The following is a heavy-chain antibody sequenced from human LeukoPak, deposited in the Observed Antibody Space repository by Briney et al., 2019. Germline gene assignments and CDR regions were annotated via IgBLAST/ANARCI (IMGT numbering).Heavy chain of an antibody. CDR1: GFTFSSYA. CDR3: AKRDGYNSNPLKD. V-gene: IGHV3-23*01. CDR2: ISGSGSST. Sequence: PGGSLRLSCAASGFTFSSYAMSWVRQAPGKGLEWVSAISGSGSSTYYADSVKGRFTISRDNSKNTLYLQMNSLRAEDTALYYCAKRDGYNSNPLKDWGQGTLVTVFS. J-gene: IGHJ4*02. D-gene: IGHD5-24*01.